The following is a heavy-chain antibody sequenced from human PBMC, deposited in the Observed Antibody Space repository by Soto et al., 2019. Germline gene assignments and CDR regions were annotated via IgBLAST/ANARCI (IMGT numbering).Heavy chain of an antibody. D-gene: IGHD6-19*01. CDR1: GFTFSNAW. V-gene: IGHV3-15*07. CDR3: TAPSKWLLFYYYGMDV. CDR2: IKSKTDGGTT. J-gene: IGHJ6*02. Sequence: GESLKISCAASGFTFSNAWMNWVRQAPGKGLEWVGRIKSKTDGGTTDYAAPVKGRFTISRDDSKNTLYLQMNSLKTEDTAVYYCTAPSKWLLFYYYGMDVWGQGTTVTVSS.